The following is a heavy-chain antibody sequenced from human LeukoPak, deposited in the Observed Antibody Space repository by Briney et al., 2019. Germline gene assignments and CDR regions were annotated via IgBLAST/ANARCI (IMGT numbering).Heavy chain of an antibody. Sequence: GGSLRLSCAASGFTFSTYWMSWVRQAPGKGLEWVSAISGSGGSTYYADSVKGRFTISRDNSKNTLYLQMNSLRAEDTAVYYCAKAEGDFRSSYHYWGQGTLVTVSS. J-gene: IGHJ4*02. CDR2: ISGSGGST. CDR1: GFTFSTYW. CDR3: AKAEGDFRSSYHY. V-gene: IGHV3-23*01. D-gene: IGHD3-3*01.